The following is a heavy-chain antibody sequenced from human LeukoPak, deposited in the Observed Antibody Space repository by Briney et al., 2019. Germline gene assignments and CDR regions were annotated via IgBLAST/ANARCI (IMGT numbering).Heavy chain of an antibody. Sequence: GGSLRLSCAASGLTFDDYAMHWVRQAPGKGLEWVSGISWNSGSIGYADSVKGRFTISRDNAKNSLYLQMNSLRAEDTALYYCAKGVYYDSSGPLDYWGQGTLVTVSS. D-gene: IGHD3-22*01. V-gene: IGHV3-9*01. CDR2: ISWNSGSI. J-gene: IGHJ4*02. CDR1: GLTFDDYA. CDR3: AKGVYYDSSGPLDY.